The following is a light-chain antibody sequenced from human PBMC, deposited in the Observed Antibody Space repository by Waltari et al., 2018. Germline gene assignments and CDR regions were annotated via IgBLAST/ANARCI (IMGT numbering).Light chain of an antibody. Sequence: SYDLTQPHSVSVSPGQTAQITCGASTIGSKNVQWYQQRPPQAPVLVMYADSNRPSGIPDRFSGSNSGNTATLTISGVEAGDEADYYCQVWDDGSKYVFGSGTKLTVL. CDR1: TIGSKN. CDR2: ADS. CDR3: QVWDDGSKYV. V-gene: IGLV3-21*02. J-gene: IGLJ6*01.